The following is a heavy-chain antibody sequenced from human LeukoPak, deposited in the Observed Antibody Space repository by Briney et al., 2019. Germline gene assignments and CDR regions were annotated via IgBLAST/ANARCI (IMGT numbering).Heavy chain of an antibody. J-gene: IGHJ4*02. CDR2: INAGNGNT. CDR1: GYTFTSYA. CDR3: ARVGGSYYRYYFDY. D-gene: IGHD1-26*01. V-gene: IGHV1-3*01. Sequence: ASVKVSCKASGYTFTSYAMHWVRQAPGQRLEWMGWINAGNGNTKYSQKFQGRVTITRDTSASTAYMELSSLRSEDTAVYYCARVGGSYYRYYFDYWGQGTLVTVSS.